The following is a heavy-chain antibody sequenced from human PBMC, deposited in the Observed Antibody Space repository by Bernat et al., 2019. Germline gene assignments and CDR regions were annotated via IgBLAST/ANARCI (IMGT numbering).Heavy chain of an antibody. D-gene: IGHD4-23*01. J-gene: IGHJ3*02. V-gene: IGHV3-30*18. Sequence: QLQLQESGPGLVKPSETLSLTCTVSGGSISSSSYYWGWIRQPPGKGLEWVAVISYDGSNRYYVDSVKGRFTISSDNSKNTLYVEMNSLRAEDTAVYYCAKDGVGTQISDALDIWGQGTMVTVSS. CDR2: ISYDGSNR. CDR3: AKDGVGTQISDALDI. CDR1: GGSISSSSYY.